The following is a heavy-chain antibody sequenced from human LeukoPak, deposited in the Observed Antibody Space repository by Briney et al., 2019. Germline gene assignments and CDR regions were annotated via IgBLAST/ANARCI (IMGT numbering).Heavy chain of an antibody. CDR3: AKGVGSGSYYSLDY. CDR2: ISGSGGST. D-gene: IGHD3-22*01. J-gene: IGHJ4*02. CDR1: GFTFSSYA. V-gene: IGHV3-23*01. Sequence: GGSLRLSCAASGFTFSSYAMSWVRQAPGKGLEWVSAISGSGGSTYYADSVKGRFTISRDNSKNTLYVQMNSLRAEGTAVYYCAKGVGSGSYYSLDYWGQGTLVTVSS.